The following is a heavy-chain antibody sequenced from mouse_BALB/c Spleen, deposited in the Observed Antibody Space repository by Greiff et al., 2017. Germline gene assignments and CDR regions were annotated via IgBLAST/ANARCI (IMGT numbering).Heavy chain of an antibody. CDR1: GFTFSSYW. J-gene: IGHJ3*01. V-gene: IGHV6-3*01. Sequence: EVKLEESGGGLVQPGGSMKLSCVASGFTFSSYWMSWVRQTPEKGLEWVAEIRLRSDNYATHYAVSVKGKFTITRDDTKSRLYLQMNSLRAEDTGIYYCTDLRAYWGQGTLVTVSA. CDR2: IRLRSDNYAT. CDR3: TDLRAY.